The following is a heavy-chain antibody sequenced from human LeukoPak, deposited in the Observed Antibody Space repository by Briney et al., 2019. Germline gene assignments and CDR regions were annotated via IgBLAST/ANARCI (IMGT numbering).Heavy chain of an antibody. Sequence: PGGSLRLSCGASEFTFSRYGILWVRQAPGKGLEWVAVIWYDGSNKYYADSVKGRFTISRDNAKNCLYLQMNSLRVEDTALYYCTKVTDWRTGFDYWGQGTLVTVSS. V-gene: IGHV3-33*03. CDR1: EFTFSRYG. CDR2: IWYDGSNK. D-gene: IGHD3-9*01. J-gene: IGHJ4*02. CDR3: TKVTDWRTGFDY.